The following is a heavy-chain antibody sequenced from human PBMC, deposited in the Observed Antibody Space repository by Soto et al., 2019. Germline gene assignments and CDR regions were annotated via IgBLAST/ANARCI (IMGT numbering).Heavy chain of an antibody. V-gene: IGHV3-49*03. CDR3: TSDRYCSACSCYRIDY. D-gene: IGHD2-15*01. J-gene: IGHJ4*02. Sequence: GGSLRLSCTASGFTFGDYAMSWFRQAPGKGLERVGFIRSKAYGGTTEYAASVKGRFTISRDDSKSIAYLQMNSLKTEDTAVYYCTSDRYCSACSCYRIDYWGQGHLVTVSS. CDR1: GFTFGDYA. CDR2: IRSKAYGGTT.